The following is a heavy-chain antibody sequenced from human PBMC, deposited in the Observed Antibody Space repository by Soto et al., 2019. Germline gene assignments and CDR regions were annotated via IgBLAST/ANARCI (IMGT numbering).Heavy chain of an antibody. CDR2: INHSGST. CDR3: ARAQFLKNYDFWSGYYREYYYYYGMDV. CDR1: GVSFTGYN. D-gene: IGHD3-3*01. V-gene: IGHV4-34*01. J-gene: IGHJ6*02. Sequence: SETLSLTCAAYGVSFTGYNWSWIRQPPGKGLEWIGAINHSGSTNYNPSLKSRVTISGDTSKSQFSQNLSSVAAADTAVYYCARAQFLKNYDFWSGYYREYYYYYGMDVWGQGTTVTVSS.